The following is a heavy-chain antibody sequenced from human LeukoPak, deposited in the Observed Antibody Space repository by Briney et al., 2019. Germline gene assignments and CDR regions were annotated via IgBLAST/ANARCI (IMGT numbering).Heavy chain of an antibody. V-gene: IGHV1-2*02. CDR1: GYSFTGYY. CDR2: INPNSGGT. D-gene: IGHD2-15*01. CDR3: ARGVAPAGRRLDP. Sequence: ASVKVSCKTSGYSFTGYYIHWVRQAPGQGFEWLGWINPNSGGTNYAQVFQESVSMTRATSINTAYMELSSLRLDDTAVYYCARGVAPAGRRLDPWGQGTLITVSS. J-gene: IGHJ5*02.